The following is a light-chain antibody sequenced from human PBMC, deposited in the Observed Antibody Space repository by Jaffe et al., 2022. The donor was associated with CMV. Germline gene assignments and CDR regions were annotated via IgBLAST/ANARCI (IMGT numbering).Light chain of an antibody. CDR2: TNS. J-gene: IGLJ1*01. CDR1: SSNIGAGYD. V-gene: IGLV1-40*01. Sequence: QSVLTQPPSVSGAPGQRVTISCTGSSSNIGAGYDVHWYQQLPERAPKLLIYTNSNRPSGVPDRFSGSKSGTSASLAITGLQAEDEADYYCQSYDSSLSAFFGTGTKVTVL. CDR3: QSYDSSLSAF.